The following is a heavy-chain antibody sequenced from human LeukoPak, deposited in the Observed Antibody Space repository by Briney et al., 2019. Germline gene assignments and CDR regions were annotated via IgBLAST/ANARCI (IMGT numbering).Heavy chain of an antibody. CDR3: ARLASFGGVIVTTFFDY. CDR2: IYYSGST. CDR1: GGSISSYY. Sequence: SQTLSLTCTVSGGSISSYYWSWIRQPPGKGLEWIGYIYYSGSTNYNPSLKSRVTISVDTSKNQFSLKLSSVTAADTAVYYCARLASFGGVIVTTFFDYWGQGTLVTVSS. D-gene: IGHD3-16*02. J-gene: IGHJ4*02. V-gene: IGHV4-59*01.